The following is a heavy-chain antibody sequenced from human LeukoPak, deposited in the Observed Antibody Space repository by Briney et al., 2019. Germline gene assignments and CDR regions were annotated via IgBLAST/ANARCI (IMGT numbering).Heavy chain of an antibody. CDR3: ARGVGVHYYDSSGYSMGY. CDR2: IIPIFGTA. Sequence: SVKVSCKASGGTFSSYAISWVRQAPGQGLEWMGRIIPIFGTANYAQKFQGRVMITTDESTSTAYMELSSLRSEDTAVYYCARGVGVHYYDSSGYSMGYWGQGTLVTVSS. V-gene: IGHV1-69*05. J-gene: IGHJ4*02. D-gene: IGHD3-22*01. CDR1: GGTFSSYA.